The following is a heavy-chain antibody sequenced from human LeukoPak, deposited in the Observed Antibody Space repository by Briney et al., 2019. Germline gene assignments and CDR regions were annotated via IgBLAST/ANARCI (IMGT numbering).Heavy chain of an antibody. CDR3: ARASGYCSSTSCLIPFDY. CDR1: GFTSSSYG. Sequence: GGSLRLSCAASGFTSSSYGMHWVRQAPGKGLEWVAVIWYDGSNKYYADSVKGRFTIPRDNSKNTLYLQMNSLRAEDTAVYYCARASGYCSSTSCLIPFDYWGQGTLVTVSS. CDR2: IWYDGSNK. J-gene: IGHJ4*02. D-gene: IGHD2-2*01. V-gene: IGHV3-33*01.